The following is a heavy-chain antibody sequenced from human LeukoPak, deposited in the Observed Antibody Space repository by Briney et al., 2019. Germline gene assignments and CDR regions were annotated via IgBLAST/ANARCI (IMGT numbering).Heavy chain of an antibody. Sequence: ASVKVSCKASGYTFTSYYLHWVRQAPGQGLEWMGIINPNGGSTNYAQKFQGRVTMTRDTSTSTVYMELSSLRSEDTAVCYGARDLRYSYGYDYGMGGWGQGATVTHSS. V-gene: IGHV1-46*01. D-gene: IGHD5-18*01. J-gene: IGHJ6*02. CDR3: ARDLRYSYGYDYGMGG. CDR1: GYTFTSYY. CDR2: INPNGGST.